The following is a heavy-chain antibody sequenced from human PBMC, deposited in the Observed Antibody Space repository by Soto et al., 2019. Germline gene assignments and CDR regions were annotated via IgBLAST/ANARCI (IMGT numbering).Heavy chain of an antibody. Sequence: QVQLVESGGGVVQPGRSLRLSCAASRFTFSNYGMHWVRQTPGKGREWVAVISYDGSNKYYADSVKGRFTISRDNSKNTLYLQMNSLRAEDTAVYYCVKGGYHYFDYWGQGTLVTVSS. CDR2: ISYDGSNK. V-gene: IGHV3-30*18. J-gene: IGHJ4*02. CDR1: RFTFSNYG. D-gene: IGHD5-12*01. CDR3: VKGGYHYFDY.